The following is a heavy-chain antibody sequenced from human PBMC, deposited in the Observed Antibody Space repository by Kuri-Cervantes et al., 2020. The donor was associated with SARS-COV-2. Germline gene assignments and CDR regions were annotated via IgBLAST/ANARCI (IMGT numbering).Heavy chain of an antibody. CDR3: ARGKGATGSSSSGDAFDI. J-gene: IGHJ3*02. CDR1: GGTFSSYA. CDR2: INPNSGGT. Sequence: ASVKVSCKASGGTFSSYAISWVRQAPGQGLEWMGWINPNSGGTKYAQKFQGRVTMTRDTSISTAYMELSRLRSDDTAVYYCARGKGATGSSSSGDAFDIWGQGTMVTVSS. V-gene: IGHV1-2*02. D-gene: IGHD6-6*01.